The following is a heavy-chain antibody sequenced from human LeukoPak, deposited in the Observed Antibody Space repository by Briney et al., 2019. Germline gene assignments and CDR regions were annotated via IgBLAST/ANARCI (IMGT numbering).Heavy chain of an antibody. CDR3: ARDQMGFYYDSSGYVELFDY. J-gene: IGHJ4*02. D-gene: IGHD3-22*01. CDR2: ICAYNGNT. CDR1: GYTFTSYG. Sequence: ASVKVSCKASGYTFTSYGISWVRQAPGQGLEWMGWICAYNGNTNYAQKLQGRVTMTTDTSTSTAYMELRSLRSDDTAVYYCARDQMGFYYDSSGYVELFDYWGQGTLVTVSS. V-gene: IGHV1-18*01.